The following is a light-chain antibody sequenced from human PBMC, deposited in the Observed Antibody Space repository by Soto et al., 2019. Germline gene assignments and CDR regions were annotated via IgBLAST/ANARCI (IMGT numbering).Light chain of an antibody. J-gene: IGKJ1*01. CDR2: DAS. CDR3: QQRSNWPT. CDR1: QSLDSS. Sequence: ESVLAQSPATLSLSPGERATLSCRASQSLDSSLAWFQQKPGQAPRLLIYDASNRATGIPARFSGSGSGTDFTLTISSLEPEDFAVYYCQQRSNWPTFGQGTKVDIK. V-gene: IGKV3-11*01.